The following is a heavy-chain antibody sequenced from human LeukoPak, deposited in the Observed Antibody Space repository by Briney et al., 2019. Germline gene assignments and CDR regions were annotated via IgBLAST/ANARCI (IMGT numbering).Heavy chain of an antibody. CDR3: AREVIGYCSGGSCRDAFDI. Sequence: ASVKVSCKASGYTFTSYDINWVRQATGQGLEWMGWMNPNSGNTGYAQKFQGRVTMTRDTSTSTVYMELSSLRSEDTAVYYCAREVIGYCSGGSCRDAFDIWGQGTMVTVSS. CDR1: GYTFTSYD. J-gene: IGHJ3*02. V-gene: IGHV1-8*01. CDR2: MNPNSGNT. D-gene: IGHD2-15*01.